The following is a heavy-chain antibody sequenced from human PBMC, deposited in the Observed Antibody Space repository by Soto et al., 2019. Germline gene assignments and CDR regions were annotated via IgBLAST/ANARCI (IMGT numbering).Heavy chain of an antibody. CDR3: ARARGVYSYGPLDY. CDR1: GFTCSSYA. D-gene: IGHD5-18*01. CDR2: ISYDGSNK. J-gene: IGHJ4*02. Sequence: SLRLSCAASGFTCSSYAMHWVRQAPGKGLEGVAVISYDGSNKYYADSVKGRFTISRDNSKNTLYLQMNSLRAEDTAVYYCARARGVYSYGPLDYWGQGTLVTVSS. V-gene: IGHV3-30-3*01.